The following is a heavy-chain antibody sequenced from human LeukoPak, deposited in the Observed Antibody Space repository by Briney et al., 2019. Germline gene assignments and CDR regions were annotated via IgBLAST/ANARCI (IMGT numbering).Heavy chain of an antibody. V-gene: IGHV3-23*01. CDR2: ISGSGGST. CDR3: AKSLVRSGSYGADY. Sequence: SGGSLRLSCAASGFTFSSYGMSWVRQAPGKGLEWVSAISGSGGSTCYADSVKGRFTISRDNSKNTLYLQMNSLRAEDTAVYYCAKSLVRSGSYGADYWGQGTLVTVSS. CDR1: GFTFSSYG. J-gene: IGHJ4*02. D-gene: IGHD6-19*01.